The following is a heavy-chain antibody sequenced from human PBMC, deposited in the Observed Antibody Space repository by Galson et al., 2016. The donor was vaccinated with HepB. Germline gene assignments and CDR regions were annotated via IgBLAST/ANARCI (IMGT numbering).Heavy chain of an antibody. CDR1: GYTFTNYA. CDR3: AREGSSWTNYNWLDR. D-gene: IGHD6-13*01. CDR2: INTGNGNT. Sequence: SCKASGYTFTNYAINWVRQAPGQRLEWMGWINTGNGNTKYSQKFQDRLTTTRDTSASTAYMELSSLKSEDTAIYYCAREGSSWTNYNWLDRWGQGTLVTVSS. J-gene: IGHJ5*02. V-gene: IGHV1-3*04.